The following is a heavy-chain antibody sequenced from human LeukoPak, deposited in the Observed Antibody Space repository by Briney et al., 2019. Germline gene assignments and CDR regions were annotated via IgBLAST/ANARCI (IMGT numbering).Heavy chain of an antibody. D-gene: IGHD3-3*01. V-gene: IGHV3-9*01. CDR2: ISWNSGSI. CDR1: GFTFDDYA. Sequence: PGGSLRLSCAASGFTFDDYAMHWVRQAPGKGLEWVSGISWNSGSIGYADSVKGRFTISRDNAKNSLYLQMNSLRAEDTALYYCAKDRLTIPLSAFDIWGQGTMVTVSS. CDR3: AKDRLTIPLSAFDI. J-gene: IGHJ3*02.